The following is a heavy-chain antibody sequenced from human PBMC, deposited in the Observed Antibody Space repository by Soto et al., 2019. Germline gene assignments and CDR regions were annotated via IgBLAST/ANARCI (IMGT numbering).Heavy chain of an antibody. CDR3: ARGQGGVPGY. CDR1: GYTFTIYY. D-gene: IGHD3-16*01. V-gene: IGHV1-46*01. CDR2: INPSGGST. J-gene: IGHJ4*02. Sequence: GASVKVSCKASGYTFTIYYMHWVRQAPGQGPEWMGIINPSGGSTFYAQKFQGRVTVTRDTSTSTVYMELSSLRSEDTAMYYCARGQGGVPGYWGQGTLVTVSS.